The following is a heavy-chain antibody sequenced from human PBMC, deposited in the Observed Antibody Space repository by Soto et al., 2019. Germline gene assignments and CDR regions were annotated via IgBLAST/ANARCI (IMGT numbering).Heavy chain of an antibody. V-gene: IGHV3-23*01. Sequence: GGSLRLSCAASGFTFSSYAMSWVRQAPGKGLEWVSAISGSGGSTYYADSVKGRFTISRDNSKNTLYLQMNSLRAEDTAVSYFAISPGGSITFGGVDDYWGQGTLVTVSS. CDR2: ISGSGGST. CDR1: GFTFSSYA. J-gene: IGHJ4*02. CDR3: AISPGGSITFGGVDDY. D-gene: IGHD3-16*01.